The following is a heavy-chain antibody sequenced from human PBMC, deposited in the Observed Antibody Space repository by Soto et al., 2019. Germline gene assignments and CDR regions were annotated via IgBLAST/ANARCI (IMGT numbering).Heavy chain of an antibody. CDR2: IKSKTDGGTT. Sequence: LRRSCAASGFPFINAWMSSVRQPPGKGLEWVGRIKSKTDGGTTDYAAPVKGRFTISRDDSKNTLHLQMNSLKTEDTAVYYCTTDLRGLRFLEWLLWGQGTLVTVSS. CDR1: GFPFINAW. J-gene: IGHJ4*02. V-gene: IGHV3-15*01. D-gene: IGHD3-3*01. CDR3: TTDLRGLRFLEWLL.